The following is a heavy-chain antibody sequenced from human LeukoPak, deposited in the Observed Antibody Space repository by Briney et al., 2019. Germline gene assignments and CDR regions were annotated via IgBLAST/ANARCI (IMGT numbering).Heavy chain of an antibody. CDR1: GGSISSSSYY. V-gene: IGHV4-39*01. CDR2: IYYSGST. CDR3: ARPILTGGRWFDP. D-gene: IGHD3-9*01. Sequence: SETLSLTCTVSGGSISSSSYYWGWIRQPPGKGLEWIGSIYYSGSTYYNPSLKSRVTISVDTSKNQFSLKLSSVTAADTAVYYCARPILTGGRWFDPWGQGTLVTVSS. J-gene: IGHJ5*02.